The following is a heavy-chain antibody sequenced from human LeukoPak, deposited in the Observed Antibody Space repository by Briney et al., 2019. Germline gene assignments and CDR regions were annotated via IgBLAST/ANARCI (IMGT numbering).Heavy chain of an antibody. D-gene: IGHD2-15*01. CDR2: ISAYNGNT. CDR3: ARDWVYCSGGSCYSGYYGMDV. J-gene: IGHJ6*02. CDR1: GYTFTSYG. Sequence: GASVKVSCKASGYTFTSYGITWVRQAPGQGLEWMGWISAYNGNTNYAQKLQGRVTMTTDTSTSTAYMELRSLRSDDTAVYYCARDWVYCSGGSCYSGYYGMDVWGRGTTVTVS. V-gene: IGHV1-18*01.